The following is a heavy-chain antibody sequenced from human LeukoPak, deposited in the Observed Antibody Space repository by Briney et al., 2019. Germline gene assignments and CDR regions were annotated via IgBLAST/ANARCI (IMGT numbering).Heavy chain of an antibody. V-gene: IGHV1-18*01. CDR3: ARDPPYYYDSSGEQKYFDY. D-gene: IGHD3-22*01. CDR2: ISAYNGNT. Sequence: ASVKVSCKASGYTFTSYGISWVRQAPGQGLEWMGWISAYNGNTNYAQKLQGRVSMTTDTSTSTAYMELRSLRSDDTAVYYCARDPPYYYDSSGEQKYFDYWGPGTLVTVSS. J-gene: IGHJ4*02. CDR1: GYTFTSYG.